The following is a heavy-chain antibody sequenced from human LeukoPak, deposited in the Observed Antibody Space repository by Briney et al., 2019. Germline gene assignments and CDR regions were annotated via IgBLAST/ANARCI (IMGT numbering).Heavy chain of an antibody. CDR1: GFTFSSYW. J-gene: IGHJ4*02. D-gene: IGHD6-13*01. V-gene: IGHV3-7*01. CDR3: ARSPLGAAGIFDY. CDR2: IKQDGTEK. Sequence: TGGSLRLSCAASGFTFSSYWMSWVRQAPGKGLEWVANIKQDGTEKYSVDSVKGRFTISRDNAKNSLYLQMNSLRAEDTAVYYCARSPLGAAGIFDYWGQGTLVTVSS.